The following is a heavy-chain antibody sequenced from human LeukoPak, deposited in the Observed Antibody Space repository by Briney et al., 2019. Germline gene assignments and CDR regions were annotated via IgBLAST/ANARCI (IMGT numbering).Heavy chain of an antibody. J-gene: IGHJ4*02. Sequence: GGSLRLSCEASGFTFSSYGMSWVRQAPGKGLEWVSAVSGSGGSTYYADSVKGRFTISRDNSKNTLYLQMNSLRAEDTAVYYCAKESDSSGYSSTYFDYWGQGTLVTVSS. CDR3: AKESDSSGYSSTYFDY. V-gene: IGHV3-23*01. CDR1: GFTFSSYG. D-gene: IGHD3-22*01. CDR2: VSGSGGST.